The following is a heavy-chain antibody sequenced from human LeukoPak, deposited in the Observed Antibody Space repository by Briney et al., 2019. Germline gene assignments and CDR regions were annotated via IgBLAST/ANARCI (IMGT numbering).Heavy chain of an antibody. D-gene: IGHD5-18*01. CDR3: ARGPDKVIYYGMDV. CDR2: TNHSGST. CDR1: GGSFSGYY. Sequence: SETLSLTCAVYGGSFSGYYWSWIRQPPGKGLEWIGETNHSGSTNYNPSLKSRVTISVDTSKSQFSLKLSSVTAADTAVYYCARGPDKVIYYGMDVWGQGTTVTASS. J-gene: IGHJ6*02. V-gene: IGHV4-34*01.